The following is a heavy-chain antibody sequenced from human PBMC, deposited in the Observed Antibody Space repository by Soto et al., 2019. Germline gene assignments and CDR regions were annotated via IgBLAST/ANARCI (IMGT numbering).Heavy chain of an antibody. CDR2: VYWNDER. Sequence: QIALQESGPTVVKPTQTLTLTCTFSGFSLTTTGVGVGWIRHAPGKALEWLAMVYWNDERRYSPSLKSRLTITQDTSKSQVVRTMTYMDPVDTATYFCAHYDSSGYFSHFDSWGQGTLVTVSS. J-gene: IGHJ4*02. CDR1: GFSLTTTGVG. D-gene: IGHD3-22*01. CDR3: AHYDSSGYFSHFDS. V-gene: IGHV2-5*01.